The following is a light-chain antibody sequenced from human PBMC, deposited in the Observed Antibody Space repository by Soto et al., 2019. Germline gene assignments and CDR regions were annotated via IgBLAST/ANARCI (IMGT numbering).Light chain of an antibody. CDR3: QQYHSWPPSYT. J-gene: IGKJ2*01. V-gene: IGKV3-15*01. CDR2: GAS. CDR1: QSVSSY. Sequence: EIVMTQSPATLSVSLGDRATLSCRASQSVSSYLAWYQQKPGQAPRLLIYGASTRATGIPARLSGSGSETAFTLTISSLQSEDFAVYYCQQYHSWPPSYTFGQGTKLEIK.